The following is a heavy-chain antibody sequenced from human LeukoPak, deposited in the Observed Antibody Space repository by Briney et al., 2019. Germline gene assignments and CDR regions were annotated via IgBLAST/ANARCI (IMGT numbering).Heavy chain of an antibody. J-gene: IGHJ6*03. CDR1: GFTFDDYA. V-gene: IGHV3-9*01. Sequence: GRSLRLSCAASGFTFDDYAMYWVRQPPGKGLEWVSGINWNSGGIGYADSVKGRFTISRDNAKNSLYLQMNSLRPEDTALYCCAKASTQYYDSSVSMDVWGKGTTVTVSS. D-gene: IGHD3-22*01. CDR3: AKASTQYYDSSVSMDV. CDR2: INWNSGGI.